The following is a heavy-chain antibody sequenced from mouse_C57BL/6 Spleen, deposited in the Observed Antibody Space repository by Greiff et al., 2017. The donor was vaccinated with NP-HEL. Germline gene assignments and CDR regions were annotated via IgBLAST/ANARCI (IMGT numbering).Heavy chain of an antibody. CDR2: INPSSGYT. Sequence: VQLQQSGAELAKPGASVKLSCKASGYTFTSYWMHWVKQRPGQGLEWIGYINPSSGYTKYNQKFKDKATLTADKSSSTAYMQLSSLTYEDSAVYYCARGDYGSSYVGWCAYWGQGTLVTVSA. V-gene: IGHV1-7*01. D-gene: IGHD1-1*01. CDR1: GYTFTSYW. CDR3: ARGDYGSSYVGWCAY. J-gene: IGHJ3*01.